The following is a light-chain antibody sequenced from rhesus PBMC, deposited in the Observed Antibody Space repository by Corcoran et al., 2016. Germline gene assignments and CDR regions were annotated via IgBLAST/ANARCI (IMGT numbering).Light chain of an antibody. V-gene: IGKV3-24*04. J-gene: IGKJ1*01. Sequence: TVMTQSPATLSLSPGERATLSCRASQSVGSYLAWYQPKPGQAPRLLIYGASRRATGIPDRFSGSGSGTDFTLTISSLEPEDVGVYYCQQSNKLSWTFGQGTKVEIK. CDR1: QSVGSY. CDR2: GAS. CDR3: QQSNKLSWT.